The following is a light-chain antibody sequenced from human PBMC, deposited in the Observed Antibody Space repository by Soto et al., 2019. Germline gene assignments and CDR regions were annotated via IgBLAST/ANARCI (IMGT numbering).Light chain of an antibody. J-gene: IGLJ2*01. CDR2: NTN. V-gene: IGLV8-61*01. CDR1: SGSVSTTYY. CDR3: VLYMGSCSRV. Sequence: QTVVTQEPSFSVSPGGTVTLTCGLSSGSVSTTYYPSWYQQTPGQAPRTLIYNTNTRSSGVPDRFSGSILVNKAALTITGAQADDESDYYCVLYMGSCSRVFGGGTKLTVL.